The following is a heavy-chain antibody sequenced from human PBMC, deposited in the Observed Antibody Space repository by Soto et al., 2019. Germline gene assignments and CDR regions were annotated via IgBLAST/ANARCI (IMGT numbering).Heavy chain of an antibody. CDR3: AGQWLAGYGACDP. J-gene: IGHJ5*02. Sequence: QVPLQESGPGLVKPSGTLSITCAVSGGSVSSDRWWTWVRQAPGKGLEWIGEIHSYGSTNYNPSLKSRVTIFVDKFKNQFSVTLTSVTAADTAVYFCAGQWLAGYGACDPLGEGTLVIVS. CDR1: GGSVSSDRW. D-gene: IGHD6-19*01. V-gene: IGHV4-4*02. CDR2: IHSYGST.